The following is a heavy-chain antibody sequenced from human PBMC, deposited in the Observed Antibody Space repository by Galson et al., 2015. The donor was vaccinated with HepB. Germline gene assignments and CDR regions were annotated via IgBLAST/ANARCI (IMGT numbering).Heavy chain of an antibody. CDR3: ARGGSNWYSSFDY. CDR1: GYTFSSYS. CDR2: ISAYNGNT. J-gene: IGHJ4*02. D-gene: IGHD6-13*01. Sequence: SVKVSCKASGYTFSSYSITWVRQAPGQGLEWMGWISAYNGNTNYAQMFRGRVTMTTDTSTSTAYMELRNLRSDDTAVYYCARGGSNWYSSFDYWGQGTLVTVSS. V-gene: IGHV1-18*01.